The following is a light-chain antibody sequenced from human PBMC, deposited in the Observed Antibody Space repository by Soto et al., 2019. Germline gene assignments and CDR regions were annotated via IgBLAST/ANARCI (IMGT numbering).Light chain of an antibody. V-gene: IGLV2-23*01. CDR3: SSYAGAVV. J-gene: IGLJ2*01. CDR2: EGS. CDR1: SSNVESYNL. Sequence: QSALTQPASVSGSPGQSITISCTRTSSNVESYNLVSWYQHPPGKAPKLIIYEGSERPAGVSNRFSGAQSGHSASLTISGLQSEDEADYYCSSYAGAVVFGGGTELTV.